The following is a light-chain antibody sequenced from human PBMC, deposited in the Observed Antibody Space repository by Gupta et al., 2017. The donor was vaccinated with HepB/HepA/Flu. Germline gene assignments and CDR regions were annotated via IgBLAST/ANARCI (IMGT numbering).Light chain of an antibody. CDR1: QSVLYSSNNKNY. Sequence: DIVMTQSPDPLALSLGERATTNCKSSQSVLYSSNNKNYLAWYQQKPGQPPKLLIYWASTRESGVPDRFSGSGSGTDFTLTISSLQAEDVAVYYCQQYYSTPPTFGQGTKVEIK. V-gene: IGKV4-1*01. J-gene: IGKJ1*01. CDR3: QQYYSTPPT. CDR2: WAS.